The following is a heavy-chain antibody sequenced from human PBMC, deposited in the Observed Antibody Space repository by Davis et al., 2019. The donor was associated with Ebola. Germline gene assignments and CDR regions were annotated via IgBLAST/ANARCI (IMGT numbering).Heavy chain of an antibody. CDR1: GFTFSSYS. V-gene: IGHV3-21*01. J-gene: IGHJ5*02. CDR3: ARGIASIAARPYNWFDP. Sequence: GESLKISCAASGFTFSSYSMNWVRQAPGKGLEWVSSISSRSSYIYYADSVKGRFTISRDNAKNSLYLQMNSLRAEDTAVYYCARGIASIAARPYNWFDPWGQGTLVTVSS. CDR2: ISSRSSYI. D-gene: IGHD6-6*01.